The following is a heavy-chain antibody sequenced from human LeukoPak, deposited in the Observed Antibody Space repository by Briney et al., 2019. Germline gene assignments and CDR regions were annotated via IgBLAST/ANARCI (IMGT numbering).Heavy chain of an antibody. Sequence: GESLKISCKGYGYSFSDYWIGWVRQMPGKGLEWMGITFPGDSDTKYSPSFQGQVTISVDKSLSTAYLQWTSLRASDTAIYYCARHGLGGCSGGRCFTSFHYYGMDVWGQGTTVTVSS. CDR3: ARHGLGGCSGGRCFTSFHYYGMDV. CDR2: TFPGDSDT. V-gene: IGHV5-51*01. CDR1: GYSFSDYW. J-gene: IGHJ6*02. D-gene: IGHD2-15*01.